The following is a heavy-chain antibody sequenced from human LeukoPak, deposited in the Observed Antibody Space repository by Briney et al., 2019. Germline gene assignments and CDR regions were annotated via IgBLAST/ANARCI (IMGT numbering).Heavy chain of an antibody. CDR3: ARGSEGPTPSGLPYYYMDV. CDR1: GDSISSSSYY. V-gene: IGHV4-39*07. Sequence: PSETLSLTCTVSGDSISSSSYYWGWIRQPPGKGLEWIGSIYYSGSTYYNPSLKSRVTISVDTSKNQFSLKLSSVTAADTAVYYCARGSEGPTPSGLPYYYMDVWGKGTTVTVSS. CDR2: IYYSGST. J-gene: IGHJ6*03. D-gene: IGHD2-15*01.